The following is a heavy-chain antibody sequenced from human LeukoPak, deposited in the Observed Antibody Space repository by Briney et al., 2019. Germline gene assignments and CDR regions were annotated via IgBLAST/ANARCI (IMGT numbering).Heavy chain of an antibody. V-gene: IGHV4-39*01. CDR1: GGSISSSSYY. Sequence: SETLSLTCTVSGGSISSSSYYWGWIRQPPGKGLEWIGSIYYSGSTYYNPSLKSRVTISVDTSKNQFSLKLSSVTAADTAVYYCARRIGRDIVVVVAGDDYWGQGTLVTVSS. CDR3: ARRIGRDIVVVVAGDDY. CDR2: IYYSGST. J-gene: IGHJ4*02. D-gene: IGHD2-15*01.